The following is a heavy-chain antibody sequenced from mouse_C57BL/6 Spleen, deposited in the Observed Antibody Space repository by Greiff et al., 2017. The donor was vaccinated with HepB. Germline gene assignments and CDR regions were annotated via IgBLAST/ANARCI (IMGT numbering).Heavy chain of an antibody. D-gene: IGHD3-1*01. CDR2: IDPEDGET. Sequence: EVQLQESGAELVKPGASVKLSCTASGFTIKDYYMHWVKQRTEQGLEWIGRIDPEDGETKYDPKFQGKATITAYTSSNTAYLQLSSLTSEDTAVYYWARTAGDAMDYWGQGTSVNVSS. J-gene: IGHJ4*01. CDR3: ARTAGDAMDY. CDR1: GFTIKDYY. V-gene: IGHV14-2*01.